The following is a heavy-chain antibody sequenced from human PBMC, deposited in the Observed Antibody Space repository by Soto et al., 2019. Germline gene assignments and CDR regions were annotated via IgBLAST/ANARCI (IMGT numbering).Heavy chain of an antibody. D-gene: IGHD2-21*02. CDR2: ISYDGTNK. Sequence: GGSLRLSCAASGFTFRNFGMHWVRQAPGKGLEWVAVISYDGTNKYYADSVKGRFTISRDNSKNTLYLQINSLRAEDTAVYYCAKAVPPFVVVTASDYWGQGTLVTVS. J-gene: IGHJ4*02. V-gene: IGHV3-30*18. CDR1: GFTFRNFG. CDR3: AKAVPPFVVVTASDY.